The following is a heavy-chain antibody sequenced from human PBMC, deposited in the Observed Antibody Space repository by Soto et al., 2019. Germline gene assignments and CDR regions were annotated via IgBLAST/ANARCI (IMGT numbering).Heavy chain of an antibody. V-gene: IGHV4-30-4*01. D-gene: IGHD3-9*01. J-gene: IGHJ5*02. Sequence: SETLSLTCTVSGGSISSGDYYWSWIRQPPGKGLEWIGYIYYSGSTYYNPSLKSRVTISVDTSKNQFSLKLSSVTAADTAVYYCARDRFEFYWLLPNNWFDPWGQGTLVTVSS. CDR1: GGSISSGDYY. CDR2: IYYSGST. CDR3: ARDRFEFYWLLPNNWFDP.